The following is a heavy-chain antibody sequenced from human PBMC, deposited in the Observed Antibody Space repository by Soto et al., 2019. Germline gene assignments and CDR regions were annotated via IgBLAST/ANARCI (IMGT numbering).Heavy chain of an antibody. J-gene: IGHJ4*02. V-gene: IGHV3-64*01. CDR3: ARVRYYDSSGEWVSIFDY. D-gene: IGHD3-22*01. CDR1: GFTFSSYA. Sequence: GGSLRLSCAASGFTFSSYAMHWVRQAPGKGLEYVSAISSNGGSTYYANSVKGRFTISRDNSKNTLYLQMGSLRAEDMAVYYCARVRYYDSSGEWVSIFDYWGQGTLVTVSS. CDR2: ISSNGGST.